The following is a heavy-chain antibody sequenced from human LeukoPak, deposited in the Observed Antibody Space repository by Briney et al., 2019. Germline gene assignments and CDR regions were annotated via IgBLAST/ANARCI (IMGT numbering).Heavy chain of an antibody. CDR3: AIPPGYCGNDCSFDH. D-gene: IGHD2-21*02. J-gene: IGHJ4*02. Sequence: GASLQISCEGSGYSFSNYWIGWGRPLPGKGLEWMGIIYPGDYETSYSPSFQGLVTISVDKSISTAYLQWNSLKASDTAMYYCAIPPGYCGNDCSFDHWGQGTLVTVSS. CDR1: GYSFSNYW. V-gene: IGHV5-51*01. CDR2: IYPGDYET.